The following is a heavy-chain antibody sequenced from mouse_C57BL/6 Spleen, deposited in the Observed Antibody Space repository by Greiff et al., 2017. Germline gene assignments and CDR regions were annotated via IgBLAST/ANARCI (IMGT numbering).Heavy chain of an antibody. V-gene: IGHV1-26*01. CDR1: GYTFTDYY. J-gene: IGHJ2*01. CDR2: INPNNGGT. Sequence: EVKLVESGPELVKPGASVKISCKASGYTFTDYYMNWVKQSHGKSLEWIGDINPNNGGTSYNQKFKGKATLTVDKSSSTAYMELRSLTSEDSAVYYCARYNYRFDYWGQGTTLTVSS. D-gene: IGHD1-3*01. CDR3: ARYNYRFDY.